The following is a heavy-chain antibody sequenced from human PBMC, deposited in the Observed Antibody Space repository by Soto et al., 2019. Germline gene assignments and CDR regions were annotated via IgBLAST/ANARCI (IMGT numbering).Heavy chain of an antibody. V-gene: IGHV3-66*01. CDR1: GFTVSSNY. J-gene: IGHJ4*02. D-gene: IGHD3-22*01. Sequence: EVQLVESGGGLVQPGGSLRLSCAASGFTVSSNYMSWVRQAPGKGLEWVSVIYSGGSTYYADSVKGRFTISRDNSKNTLDLQMNSLRAEDTAVYYCARGAGDTSGYYYYSWAYWGQGTLVTVSS. CDR2: IYSGGST. CDR3: ARGAGDTSGYYYYSWAY.